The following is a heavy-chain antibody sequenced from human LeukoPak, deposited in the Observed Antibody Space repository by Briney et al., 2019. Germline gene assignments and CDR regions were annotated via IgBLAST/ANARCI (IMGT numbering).Heavy chain of an antibody. Sequence: GGSLRLSCVASGFTFSNYAMSWVRQTPRKGLQWVSVMGGGDNDRYYTDSVKGRFIVSRDNSKNTLFLQMNSLRPEDTAIYYCAKDSWSHNGIYDPFDIWGQGTMVTVSS. CDR3: AKDSWSHNGIYDPFDI. V-gene: IGHV3-23*01. CDR1: GFTFSNYA. D-gene: IGHD2-8*01. J-gene: IGHJ3*02. CDR2: MGGGDNDR.